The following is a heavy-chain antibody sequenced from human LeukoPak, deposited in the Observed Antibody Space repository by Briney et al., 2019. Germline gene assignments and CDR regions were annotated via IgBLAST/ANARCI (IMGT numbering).Heavy chain of an antibody. Sequence: NTSETLSLTCTVSGASITSSNYYWLWLRQPPGKGLEWIGSIYYTGITYYNLSLKSRVTISVDTSKNQFSLKLSSVTAADTAVYYCARAMGPPVPHWAAAGLYFDYWGQGTLVTVSS. CDR3: ARAMGPPVPHWAAAGLYFDY. J-gene: IGHJ4*02. D-gene: IGHD6-13*01. V-gene: IGHV4-39*07. CDR2: IYYTGIT. CDR1: GASITSSNYY.